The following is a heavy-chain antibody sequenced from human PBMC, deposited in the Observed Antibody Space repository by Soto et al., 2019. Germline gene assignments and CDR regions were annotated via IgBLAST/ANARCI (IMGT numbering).Heavy chain of an antibody. CDR2: VHHSGST. CDR3: AREGDHPFSLGY. Sequence: QVQLQESGPGLVKPSGILSLTCAVSGGSITDTWWRWIRQTPGKGLEWIGEVHHSGSTNYSPSLKSRVTMSVDTSKNDFSLKLFSLTAADTAIYYCAREGDHPFSLGYWGQGTLVTVSS. D-gene: IGHD3-16*01. V-gene: IGHV4-4*02. CDR1: GGSITDTW. J-gene: IGHJ4*02.